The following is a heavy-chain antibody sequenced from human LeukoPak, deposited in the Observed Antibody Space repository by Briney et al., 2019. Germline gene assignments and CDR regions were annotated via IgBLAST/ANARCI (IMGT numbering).Heavy chain of an antibody. CDR3: ARVVGPYYYGSGSYFSY. V-gene: IGHV4-34*01. J-gene: IGHJ4*02. D-gene: IGHD3-10*01. CDR2: INHSGST. CDR1: GGSFSGYY. Sequence: SETLSLTCAVYGGSFSGYYWSWIRQPPGKGLEWIGEINHSGSTNYNPSLKSRVTISVDTSKNQFSLKLSSVTAADTAVYYGARVVGPYYYGSGSYFSYWGQGTLVTVSS.